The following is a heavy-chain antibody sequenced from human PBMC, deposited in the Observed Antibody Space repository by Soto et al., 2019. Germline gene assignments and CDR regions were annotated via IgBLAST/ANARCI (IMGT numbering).Heavy chain of an antibody. D-gene: IGHD3-22*01. CDR3: ANDQLVITMIVVVPHPDAFDI. J-gene: IGHJ3*02. CDR1: GDTFTSYG. CDR2: ISAYNGNT. V-gene: IGHV1-18*04. Sequence: GASGKVSCKASGDTFTSYGISWVRQAPGQGLEWMGWISAYNGNTNYAQKLQGRVTMTTDTSTSTAYMELRSLRSDDTAVYYCANDQLVITMIVVVPHPDAFDIWGNGHLVTV.